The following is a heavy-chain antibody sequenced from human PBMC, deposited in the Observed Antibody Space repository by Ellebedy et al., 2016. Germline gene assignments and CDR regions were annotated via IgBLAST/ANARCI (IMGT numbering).Heavy chain of an antibody. CDR3: ARHGIAAAGTIHH. J-gene: IGHJ1*01. V-gene: IGHV4-30-2*05. D-gene: IGHD6-13*01. CDR2: IYYSGST. Sequence: SETLSLXCAVSGGSIGSGGYSWSWIRQPPGKGLEWIGYIYYSGSTYYNPSLKSRVTISVDTSKNQFSLKLSSVTAADTAVYYCARHGIAAAGTIHHWGQGTLVTVSS. CDR1: GGSIGSGGYS.